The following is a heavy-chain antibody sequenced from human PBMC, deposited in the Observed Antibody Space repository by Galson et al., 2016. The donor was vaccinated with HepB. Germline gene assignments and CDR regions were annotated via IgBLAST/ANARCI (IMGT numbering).Heavy chain of an antibody. Sequence: SLRLSCAASGFTFSLYWMHWVRQAPGKGLEWVAAISGSASRTYSAGSVKGRFTISRDNSKNTLYLLMNSLRAEDTAIYYCAKDQRYMESSGWYDFDFWGQGTLVIVAS. CDR3: AKDQRYMESSGWYDFDF. D-gene: IGHD6-19*01. V-gene: IGHV3-23*01. CDR1: GFTFSLYW. J-gene: IGHJ4*02. CDR2: ISGSASRT.